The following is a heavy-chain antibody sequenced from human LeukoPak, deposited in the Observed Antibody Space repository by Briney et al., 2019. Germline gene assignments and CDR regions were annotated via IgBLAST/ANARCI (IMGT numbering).Heavy chain of an antibody. Sequence: SVKVSCKASGFTFSNSAVQWVRQARGQRLEWIGWIVVGSGNTNYARKFQERVTITRDMSTSTAYMELSSLRSEDTAVYYCTSDPTFYSGRYCFDYWGQGTLVTVSS. CDR1: GFTFSNSA. D-gene: IGHD1-26*01. CDR2: IVVGSGNT. V-gene: IGHV1-58*01. CDR3: TSDPTFYSGRYCFDY. J-gene: IGHJ4*02.